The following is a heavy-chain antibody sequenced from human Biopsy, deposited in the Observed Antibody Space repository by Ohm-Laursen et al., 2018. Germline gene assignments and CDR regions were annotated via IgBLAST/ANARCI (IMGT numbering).Heavy chain of an antibody. CDR1: GFTFSSYG. CDR3: AKDRFPYTSGYSIVFEY. V-gene: IGHV3-30*18. CDR2: ISNDGDIK. J-gene: IGHJ4*02. D-gene: IGHD3-22*01. Sequence: SLRLSCTASGFTFSSYGMHWVRQAPGKGLEWVSLISNDGDIKYSADSMEGRFTISRDNSRNTLFLQMNSLKAEDTAVYYCAKDRFPYTSGYSIVFEYWGQGTLVTVSS.